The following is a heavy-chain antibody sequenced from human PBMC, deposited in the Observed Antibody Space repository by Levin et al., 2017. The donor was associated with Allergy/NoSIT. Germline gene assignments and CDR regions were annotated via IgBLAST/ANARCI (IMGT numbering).Heavy chain of an antibody. V-gene: IGHV3-9*01. Sequence: SLKISCAASGFTFDDYAMHWVRQAPGKGLEWVSGMSWNSGSIGYADSVKGRVTISRDNAKNSLYLQMNSLRTEDTALYYCARDNIGLPDAFDIWGQGTMVIVSS. J-gene: IGHJ3*02. CDR2: MSWNSGSI. CDR3: ARDNIGLPDAFDI. CDR1: GFTFDDYA. D-gene: IGHD3-10*01.